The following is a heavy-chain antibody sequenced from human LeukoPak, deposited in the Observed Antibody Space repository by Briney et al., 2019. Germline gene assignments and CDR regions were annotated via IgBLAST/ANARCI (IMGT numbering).Heavy chain of an antibody. CDR3: ARKRDSSSSHWFDP. Sequence: PSETLSLTCTVSGGSISSYYWSWIRQPPGKGLEWIGYIYYSGSTNYNPSLKSRVTISVDTSKNQFSLKLSSVTAADTAVYYCARKRDSSSSHWFDPWGQGTLVTVSS. D-gene: IGHD6-6*01. J-gene: IGHJ5*02. CDR2: IYYSGST. V-gene: IGHV4-59*01. CDR1: GGSISSYY.